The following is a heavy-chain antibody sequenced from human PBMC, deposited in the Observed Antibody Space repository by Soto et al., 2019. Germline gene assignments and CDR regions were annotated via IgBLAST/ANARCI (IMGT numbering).Heavy chain of an antibody. D-gene: IGHD5-12*01. CDR1: GYTFTSYG. CDR2: ISAYNGNT. CDR3: ASHAIVATIAPHFDY. J-gene: IGHJ4*02. V-gene: IGHV1-18*04. Sequence: GASVKVSCKASGYTFTSYGIGWVRQAPGQGLEWMGWISAYNGNTNYAQKLQGRVTMTTDTSTSTAYMELRSLRSDDTAVYYCASHAIVATIAPHFDYWGQGTLVTVSS.